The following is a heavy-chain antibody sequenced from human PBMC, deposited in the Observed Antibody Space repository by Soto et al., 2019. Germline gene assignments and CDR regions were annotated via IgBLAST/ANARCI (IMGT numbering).Heavy chain of an antibody. Sequence: GESLKISCSASGFTFSSYTMHWVRQAPGKGLEYISAISTTGGSTSYADSVKGRCTISRDNSKNTLYLQMSSLRAEDTAVYYCVKGATTVIYFYYGMDVWGQGTTVTVSS. V-gene: IGHV3-64D*08. CDR2: ISTTGGST. D-gene: IGHD1-1*01. J-gene: IGHJ6*02. CDR1: GFTFSSYT. CDR3: VKGATTVIYFYYGMDV.